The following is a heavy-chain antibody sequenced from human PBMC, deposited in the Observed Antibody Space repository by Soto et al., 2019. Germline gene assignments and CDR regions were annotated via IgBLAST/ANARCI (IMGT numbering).Heavy chain of an antibody. V-gene: IGHV1-46*01. CDR2: INPSGGST. Sequence: ASVKVSCKASGYTFTSYYMHWVRQAPGQGLEWMGIINPSGGSTSYAQKFQGRVTMARDTSTSTVYMELSSLRSEDTAVYYCARDSGIAASARLYNWFDTWGQGTLVTVSS. J-gene: IGHJ5*02. D-gene: IGHD6-13*01. CDR3: ARDSGIAASARLYNWFDT. CDR1: GYTFTSYY.